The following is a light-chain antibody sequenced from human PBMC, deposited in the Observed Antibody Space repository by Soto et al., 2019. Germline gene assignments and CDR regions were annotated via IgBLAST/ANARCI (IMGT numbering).Light chain of an antibody. CDR1: SSNIGTSS. J-gene: IGLJ1*01. CDR3: AAWDDSRNGHV. V-gene: IGLV1-44*01. CDR2: TTN. Sequence: QTVVTQPHSASGTPGQRVTISCSGSSSNIGTSSVHWFQQLPGTAPKLLISTTNQRPSGVPERFSGSKSGTSASLAISGLQSEDEADYYCAAWDDSRNGHVFGTGTKLTVL.